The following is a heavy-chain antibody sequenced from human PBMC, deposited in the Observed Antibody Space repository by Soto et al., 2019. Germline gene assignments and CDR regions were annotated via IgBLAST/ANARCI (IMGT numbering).Heavy chain of an antibody. D-gene: IGHD2-15*01. CDR1: GFTFSSYG. Sequence: GGSLRLSCAASGFTFSSYGMHWVRQAPGKGLEWVAVIWYDGSNKYYADSVKGRFTISRDNSKNTLYLQMNSLRAEDTAVYYCARDGPIVVVVAATPHAYYYGMDVWGQGTTVTVSS. J-gene: IGHJ6*02. V-gene: IGHV3-33*01. CDR2: IWYDGSNK. CDR3: ARDGPIVVVVAATPHAYYYGMDV.